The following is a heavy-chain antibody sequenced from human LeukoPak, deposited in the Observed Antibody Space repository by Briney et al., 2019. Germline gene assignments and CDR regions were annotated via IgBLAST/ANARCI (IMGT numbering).Heavy chain of an antibody. J-gene: IGHJ3*02. CDR2: INSDGSRT. CDR3: ARNNLGAFDI. V-gene: IGHV3-74*01. D-gene: IGHD1/OR15-1a*01. Sequence: GGSLRLSCAASGFTFSSYWMHWVRQAPGKGLVWVSGINSDGSRTEYADSVKGRFTISRDNSKNTLYLQMNSLRAEDTAVYYCARNNLGAFDIWGQGTMVTVSS. CDR1: GFTFSSYW.